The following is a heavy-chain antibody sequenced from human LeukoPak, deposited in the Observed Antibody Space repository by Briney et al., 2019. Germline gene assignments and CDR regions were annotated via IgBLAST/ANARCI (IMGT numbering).Heavy chain of an antibody. Sequence: GESLRLSCAASGFTFSSYSMNWVRQAPGKGLEWVSSISSSSSYIYYADSVKGRFTISRDNAKNSLYLQMNSLRAEDTAVYYCARDLLNIVVVVAAPDAFDIWGQGTMVTVSS. J-gene: IGHJ3*02. CDR2: ISSSSSYI. CDR1: GFTFSSYS. D-gene: IGHD2-15*01. V-gene: IGHV3-21*01. CDR3: ARDLLNIVVVVAAPDAFDI.